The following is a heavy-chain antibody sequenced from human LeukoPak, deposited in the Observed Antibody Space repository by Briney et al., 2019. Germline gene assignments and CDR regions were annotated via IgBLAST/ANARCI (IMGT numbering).Heavy chain of an antibody. CDR2: INPNSGGT. D-gene: IGHD6-6*01. Sequence: ASVKVSSKASGYTFTGYYMHWVRQAPGQGLEWMGWINPNSGGTNYAQKFQGRVTMTRDTSISTAYMELSRLRSDDTAVYYCARDTHRIAARPVYNWFDPWGQGTLVTVSS. CDR3: ARDTHRIAARPVYNWFDP. J-gene: IGHJ5*02. CDR1: GYTFTGYY. V-gene: IGHV1-2*02.